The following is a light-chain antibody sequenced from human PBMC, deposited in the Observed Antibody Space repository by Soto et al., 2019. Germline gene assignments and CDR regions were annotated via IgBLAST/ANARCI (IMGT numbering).Light chain of an antibody. CDR3: QQFGDSLT. V-gene: IGKV3-20*01. J-gene: IGKJ3*01. Sequence: EIVFTQSPATLSLSPGERATLSCRASQSVSSYLAWYQQKPGQAPRLLIYGATSRASGIPDRFSGSGSGTDFTLTISRLEPEDFAVYYCQQFGDSLTFGPGTKVDIK. CDR1: QSVSSY. CDR2: GAT.